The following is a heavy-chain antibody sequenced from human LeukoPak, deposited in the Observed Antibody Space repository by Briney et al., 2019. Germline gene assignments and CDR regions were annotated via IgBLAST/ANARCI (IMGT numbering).Heavy chain of an antibody. CDR3: ARSSSLIRKTGDVAPFDY. D-gene: IGHD7-27*01. J-gene: IGHJ4*02. V-gene: IGHV4-4*02. Sequence: SETLSLTCAVSGGSISSSNWWSWVRQPPGKGLEWIGEIYHSGSTNYNPSLKSRVTISVDKSKNQFSLKLSSVTAADTAVYYCARSSSLIRKTGDVAPFDYWGQGTLVTVSS. CDR1: GGSISSSNW. CDR2: IYHSGST.